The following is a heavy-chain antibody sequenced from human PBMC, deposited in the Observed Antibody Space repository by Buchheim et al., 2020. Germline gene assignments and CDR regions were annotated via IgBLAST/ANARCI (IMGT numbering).Heavy chain of an antibody. CDR1: GGSISSGGYY. Sequence: QVQLQESGPGLVKPSQTLSLTCTVSGGSISSGGYYWSWIRQHPGKGLEWIGYIYYSGSTYYNPSPKSRVTISVDTSKNQFSLKLSSVTAADTAVYYCARVRPHYYDSSGYPLGDWYFDLWGRGTL. J-gene: IGHJ2*01. CDR2: IYYSGST. D-gene: IGHD3-22*01. V-gene: IGHV4-31*03. CDR3: ARVRPHYYDSSGYPLGDWYFDL.